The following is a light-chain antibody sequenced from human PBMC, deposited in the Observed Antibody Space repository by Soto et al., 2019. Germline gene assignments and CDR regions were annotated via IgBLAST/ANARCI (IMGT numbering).Light chain of an antibody. V-gene: IGLV2-23*02. CDR2: EVS. Sequence: QSALTQPASVSGSPGQSITISCTGTSSDVGSYNLVSWYQQHPGKAPKLMIYEVSKRPSGVSNRFSGSKSGNTASLTISGIQAEDEADYYCCSYAGSSTSVVFGGGTKLYVL. CDR1: SSDVGSYNL. CDR3: CSYAGSSTSVV. J-gene: IGLJ2*01.